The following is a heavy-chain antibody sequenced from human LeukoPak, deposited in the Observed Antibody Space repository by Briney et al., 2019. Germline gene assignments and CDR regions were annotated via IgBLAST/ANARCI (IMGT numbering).Heavy chain of an antibody. CDR3: ARRRVGIAAAGTFDY. CDR2: IYHSGST. CDR1: GGSISSSNW. D-gene: IGHD6-13*01. J-gene: IGHJ4*02. Sequence: SETLSLTCAVSGGSISSSNWWSWVRQPPGKGLEWIGEIYHSGSTNYNPSLKSRVTISVDKSKNQFSLKLSSVTAADTAVYYCARRRVGIAAAGTFDYWGQGTLVTVSS. V-gene: IGHV4-4*02.